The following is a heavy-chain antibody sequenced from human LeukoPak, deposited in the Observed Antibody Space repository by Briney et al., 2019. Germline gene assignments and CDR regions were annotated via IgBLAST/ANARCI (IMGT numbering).Heavy chain of an antibody. CDR2: MNPNSGNT. CDR3: ARLKYSSGWYEDY. V-gene: IGHV1-8*01. J-gene: IGHJ4*02. CDR1: VYTFTSYD. D-gene: IGHD6-19*01. Sequence: ASVKVSCKSSVYTFTSYDINWVRQATGQGREWMGWMNPNSGNTGYAQKFQGRVTMTRNTSISTAYMELSSLRSEDTAVYYCARLKYSSGWYEDYWGQGTLVTVSS.